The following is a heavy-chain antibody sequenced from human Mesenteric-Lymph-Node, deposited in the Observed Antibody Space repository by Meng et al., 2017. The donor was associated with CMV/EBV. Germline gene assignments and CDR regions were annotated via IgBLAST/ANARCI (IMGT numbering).Heavy chain of an antibody. V-gene: IGHV3-20*03. CDR1: GFTFGDYG. CDR3: ARAGVTLVGANAFDY. D-gene: IGHD1-26*01. J-gene: IGHJ4*02. CDR2: INWNGGST. Sequence: SGFTFGDYGMSWVRQAPGKGLEWVSGINWNGGSTGYADSVKGRFTISRDNAKNSLYLQMNSLRAEDTALYYCARAGVTLVGANAFDYWGQGTLVTVS.